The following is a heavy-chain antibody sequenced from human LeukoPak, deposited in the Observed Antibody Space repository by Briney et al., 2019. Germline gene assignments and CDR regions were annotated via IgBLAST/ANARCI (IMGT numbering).Heavy chain of an antibody. Sequence: GGSLRLSCAASGFTFSSYGMHWVRQAPGKGLEWVAVIWYDGSNKYYADSVKGRFTISRDNSKNTLYLQMNSLRAEDTAVYYCARDMTYYYGMDVWGQGTTVTVSS. CDR2: IWYDGSNK. CDR3: ARDMTYYYGMDV. V-gene: IGHV3-33*01. J-gene: IGHJ6*02. CDR1: GFTFSSYG. D-gene: IGHD3-16*01.